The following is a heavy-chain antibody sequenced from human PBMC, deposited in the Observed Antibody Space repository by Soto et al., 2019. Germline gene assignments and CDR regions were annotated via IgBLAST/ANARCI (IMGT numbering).Heavy chain of an antibody. V-gene: IGHV1-18*01. D-gene: IGHD6-13*01. J-gene: IGHJ5*02. CDR3: ARPALGVYSSSSGGRSNWFDP. CDR2: ISAYNGNT. CDR1: GYTFTSYG. Sequence: ASVKVSCKASGYTFTSYGISWVRQAPEQGLEWMGWISAYNGNTNYAQKLQGRVTMTTDTSTSTAYMELRSLRSDDTAVYYCARPALGVYSSSSGGRSNWFDPWGQGTLVTVSS.